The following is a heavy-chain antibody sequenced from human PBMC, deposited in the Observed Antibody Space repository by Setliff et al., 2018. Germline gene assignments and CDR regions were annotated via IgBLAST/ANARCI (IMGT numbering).Heavy chain of an antibody. V-gene: IGHV4-4*07. Sequence: PSETLSLTCTVSGGSISGYYWSWIRQPAGKGLEWIGRIYTSGSTNYNPSLKSRVTMSVDTSKNQFSLKLSSVTAADTAVYYCARSYYNFWSGYYRVNWFDPWGQGTLVTVSS. D-gene: IGHD3-3*01. CDR2: IYTSGST. CDR3: ARSYYNFWSGYYRVNWFDP. CDR1: GGSISGYY. J-gene: IGHJ5*02.